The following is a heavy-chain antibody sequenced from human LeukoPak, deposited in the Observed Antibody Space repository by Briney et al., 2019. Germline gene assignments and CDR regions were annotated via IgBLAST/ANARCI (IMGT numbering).Heavy chain of an antibody. V-gene: IGHV3-30-3*01. CDR1: GFTFSSYA. CDR3: ARGYRGEQLWTGDY. Sequence: GGSLRLSCAASGFTFSSYAMHWVRQAPGKGLEWVAVISYDGSNKYYADSVKGRFTISRDNSKNTLYLQMNSLRAEDTAVYYCARGYRGEQLWTGDYWGQGTLVTVSS. CDR2: ISYDGSNK. J-gene: IGHJ4*02. D-gene: IGHD5-18*01.